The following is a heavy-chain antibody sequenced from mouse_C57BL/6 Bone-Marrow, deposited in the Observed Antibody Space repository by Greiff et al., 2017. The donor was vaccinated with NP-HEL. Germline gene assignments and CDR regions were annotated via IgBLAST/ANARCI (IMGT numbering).Heavy chain of an antibody. CDR1: GYTFTTYP. CDR3: ARGGSSYRYNAMDY. Sequence: VQLVESGAELVKPGASVKMSCKASGYTFTTYPIEWMKQNHGKSLEWIGNFHPYNDDTKYNEKFKGKATLTVEKSSSTVYLELSRLTSDDSAVYYCARGGSSYRYNAMDYWGQGTSVTVSS. CDR2: FHPYNDDT. V-gene: IGHV1-47*01. J-gene: IGHJ4*01. D-gene: IGHD1-1*01.